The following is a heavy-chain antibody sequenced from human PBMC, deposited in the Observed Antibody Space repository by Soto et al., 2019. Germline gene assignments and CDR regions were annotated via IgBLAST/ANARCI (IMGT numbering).Heavy chain of an antibody. CDR2: VSFDGSNK. V-gene: IGHV3-30-3*01. CDR1: GFTFSTHA. J-gene: IGHJ4*02. Sequence: QVQLVESGGGVVQPGRSLRLSCAASGFTFSTHAMHWVRQAPGKGLECVAIVSFDGSNKYYADSVKGRFTISRDNSKNKIYLQMSGLTPEDTAVYYCARDQTGITTAGGGRIDHWGQGTLVTVSS. D-gene: IGHD6-13*01. CDR3: ARDQTGITTAGGGRIDH.